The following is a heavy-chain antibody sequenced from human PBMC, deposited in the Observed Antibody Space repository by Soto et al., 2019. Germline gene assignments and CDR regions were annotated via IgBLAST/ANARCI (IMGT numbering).Heavy chain of an antibody. J-gene: IGHJ5*02. Sequence: SETLSLTCTVSGGSISSGGYYWSWIRQHPGKGLEWIGYIYYSGSTYYNPSLKSRVTISVDTSKNQFSLKLSSVTAADTAVYYCARARKVAVPAAIRWLDPCGQGTLVTVSS. V-gene: IGHV4-31*03. D-gene: IGHD2-2*02. CDR1: GGSISSGGYY. CDR3: ARARKVAVPAAIRWLDP. CDR2: IYYSGST.